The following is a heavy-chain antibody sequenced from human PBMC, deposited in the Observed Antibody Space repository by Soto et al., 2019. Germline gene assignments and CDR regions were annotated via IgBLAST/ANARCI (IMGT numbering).Heavy chain of an antibody. D-gene: IGHD6-19*01. J-gene: IGHJ4*02. Sequence: EVQLVESGGGLVQPGGSLRLSCGASGFTFYTYWMNWVRQAPGMGLEWVANIKSDGSEKYYVDSVKGRFTISRDNTKNSMYLQMNSLRVEETAMYHCMTDHGGWWGPGTLVTVSS. CDR1: GFTFYTYW. V-gene: IGHV3-7*01. CDR2: IKSDGSEK. CDR3: MTDHGGW.